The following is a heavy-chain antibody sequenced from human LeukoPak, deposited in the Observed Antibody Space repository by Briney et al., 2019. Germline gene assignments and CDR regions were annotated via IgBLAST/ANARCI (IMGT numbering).Heavy chain of an antibody. J-gene: IGHJ4*02. Sequence: SETLSLTCAVSGGSISSDGYSWSWIRQPPGKGLEWIGYIYHSGSTYYNPSLKSRVTISVDRSKNQFSLKLSSVTAADTAVYYCARRSSGSLLGGFDYWGQGTLVTVSS. D-gene: IGHD1-26*01. CDR2: IYHSGST. CDR1: GGSISSDGYS. V-gene: IGHV4-30-2*01. CDR3: ARRSSGSLLGGFDY.